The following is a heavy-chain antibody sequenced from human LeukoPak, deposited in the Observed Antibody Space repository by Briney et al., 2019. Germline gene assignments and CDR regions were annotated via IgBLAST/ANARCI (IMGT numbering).Heavy chain of an antibody. CDR3: ASIPITIFSWNH. V-gene: IGHV4-30-4*01. CDR2: TYFNVST. CDR1: GGSITSGDYY. J-gene: IGHJ5*02. Sequence: SQSLSLTCTVSGGSITSGDYYWSWIRQPPGKGLEWIGHTYFNVSTYYNPSLKSRVTISLDTSKNQFSLKLSSVTAADTAVYYCASIPITIFSWNHWGQGSLVTDSS. D-gene: IGHD3-9*01.